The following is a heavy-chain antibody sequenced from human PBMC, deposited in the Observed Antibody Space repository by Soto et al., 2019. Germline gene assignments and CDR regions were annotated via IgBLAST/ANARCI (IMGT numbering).Heavy chain of an antibody. D-gene: IGHD3-10*01. Sequence: SVKVSCKASGFTFTSSAVQWVRQARGQRLEWIGWIVVGSGNTNYAQKFQERVTITRDMSTSTAYMELSSPRSEDTAVYYCVADGMVRGVIITSNYWGQGTLVTVSS. CDR1: GFTFTSSA. CDR3: VADGMVRGVIITSNY. CDR2: IVVGSGNT. V-gene: IGHV1-58*01. J-gene: IGHJ4*02.